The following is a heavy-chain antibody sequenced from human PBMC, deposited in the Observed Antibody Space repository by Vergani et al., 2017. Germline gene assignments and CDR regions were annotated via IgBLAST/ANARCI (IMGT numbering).Heavy chain of an antibody. CDR1: GGSISSGSYY. Sequence: QVQLQESGPGLVRPSQTLSLTCTVSGGSISSGSYYWSWFRQPAGKGLEWIGRFYTGGGTSYNPSLKSLVTISVDTSKNQFSLQLSSVTAPDTAVYYCARDPLYSTTWPFLLLDMDVWGQGTTVTVSS. V-gene: IGHV4-61*02. D-gene: IGHD6-13*01. CDR2: FYTGGGT. J-gene: IGHJ6*02. CDR3: ARDPLYSTTWPFLLLDMDV.